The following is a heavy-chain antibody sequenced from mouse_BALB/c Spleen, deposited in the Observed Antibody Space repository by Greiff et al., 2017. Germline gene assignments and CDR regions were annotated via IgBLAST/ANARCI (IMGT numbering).Heavy chain of an antibody. Sequence: VHVKQSGTVLARPGASVKMSCKASGYTFTSYWMHWVKQRPGQGLEWIGAIYPGNSDTSYNQKFKGKATLTAVTSTSTAYMELSSLTNEDSAVYYCTRGVYDGYYWFDYWGQGTTLTVSA. J-gene: IGHJ2*01. CDR3: TRGVYDGYYWFDY. D-gene: IGHD2-3*01. CDR1: GYTFTSYW. CDR2: IYPGNSDT. V-gene: IGHV1-5*01.